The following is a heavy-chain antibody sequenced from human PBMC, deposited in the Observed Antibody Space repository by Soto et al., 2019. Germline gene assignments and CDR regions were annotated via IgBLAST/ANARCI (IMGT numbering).Heavy chain of an antibody. CDR2: INVYNGNT. CDR1: GYTFTNYG. J-gene: IGHJ4*02. D-gene: IGHD2-21*02. V-gene: IGHV1-18*01. Sequence: ASVKVSCKASGYTFTNYGISWVRQAPGQGLEWMGWINVYNGNTKYAQKVQGRVTMTTDTSTSTAYMELRSLRSEDTAVYYCATVFASYLVTPFDYWGQGTLVTVSS. CDR3: ATVFASYLVTPFDY.